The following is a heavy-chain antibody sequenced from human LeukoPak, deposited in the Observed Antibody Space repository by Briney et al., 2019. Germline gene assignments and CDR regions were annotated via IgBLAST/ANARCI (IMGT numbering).Heavy chain of an antibody. V-gene: IGHV3-7*02. CDR3: ARADYLDH. Sequence: GGSLTLSCAASGFTFTGYWMTWVRQAPGKGLEWVASINQDGDEKHYVDSVKGRFTISRDSAKNSLYLQMNSPRVEDTAVYYCARADYLDHWGQGTLVTVSS. CDR2: INQDGDEK. J-gene: IGHJ4*02. CDR1: GFTFTGYW.